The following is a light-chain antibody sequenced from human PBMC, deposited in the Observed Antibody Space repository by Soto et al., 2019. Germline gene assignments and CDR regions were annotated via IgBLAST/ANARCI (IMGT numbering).Light chain of an antibody. Sequence: QSVLTQPASVSGSPGQSITISCTGTSTDIGAYNYVSWYQQHPGKAPKLLIYEVTNRPSGVSNRFSGSKSGNTAPLTISGLQAEDEATYYCNSYTTLSNRVFGTGT. CDR3: NSYTTLSNRV. CDR1: STDIGAYNY. J-gene: IGLJ1*01. CDR2: EVT. V-gene: IGLV2-14*01.